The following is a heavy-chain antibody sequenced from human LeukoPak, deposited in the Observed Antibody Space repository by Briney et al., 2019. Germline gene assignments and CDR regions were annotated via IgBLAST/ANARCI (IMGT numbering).Heavy chain of an antibody. CDR3: ARTYSSGFHPEFQH. J-gene: IGHJ1*01. CDR1: GFTFSSYS. V-gene: IGHV3-21*01. CDR2: ISSSSSYI. D-gene: IGHD3-22*01. Sequence: PGGSLRLSCAASGFTFSSYSMNWVRQAPGKGLEWVSSISSSSSYIYYADSVKGRFTISRDNAKNSLYLQVNSLRAEDTAVYYCARTYSSGFHPEFQHWGQGTLVTVSS.